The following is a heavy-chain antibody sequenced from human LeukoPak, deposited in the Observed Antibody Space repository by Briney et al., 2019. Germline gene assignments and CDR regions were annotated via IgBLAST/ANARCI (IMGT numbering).Heavy chain of an antibody. V-gene: IGHV4-59*04. J-gene: IGHJ6*03. D-gene: IGHD6-13*01. CDR2: IYHSGST. Sequence: SETLSLTCSVSGVSISSYYWSWIRQPPGKGLEWIGSIYHSGSTYYNPSLKSRVTISVDTSKNQFSLKLSSVTAADTAVYYCARGTIAAAGTRYYYMDVWGKGTTVTISS. CDR3: ARGTIAAAGTRYYYMDV. CDR1: GVSISSYY.